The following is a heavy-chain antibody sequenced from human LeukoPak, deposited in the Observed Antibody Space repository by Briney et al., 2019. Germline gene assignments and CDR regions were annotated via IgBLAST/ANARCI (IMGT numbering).Heavy chain of an antibody. Sequence: AETLSLTCTVSGGSISSSSYYWGWIRQPPGKWLEWIGGIYYSGSTYYNPSLKSRVTISVDTSKNQFSLKLSSVTAADTAVYYCARIVLYGSSGAFDIWGQGTMVTVSS. J-gene: IGHJ3*02. CDR1: GGSISSSSYY. CDR2: IYYSGST. V-gene: IGHV4-39*01. CDR3: ARIVLYGSSGAFDI. D-gene: IGHD6-6*01.